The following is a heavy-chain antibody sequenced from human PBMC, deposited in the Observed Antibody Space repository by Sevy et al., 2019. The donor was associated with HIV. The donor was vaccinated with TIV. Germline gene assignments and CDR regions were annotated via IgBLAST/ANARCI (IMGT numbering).Heavy chain of an antibody. CDR3: TRWKGLQSIFDY. CDR2: LKSKADGGTV. CDR1: GFTFGNYA. Sequence: GGSLRLSCTTSGFTFGNYAMNRVRQAPGKGLEWVAFLKSKADGGTVDHAASVKGRFTMSRDDSKSIAYLQMNDLTTEDTGVYYCTRWKGLQSIFDYWGQGALVTVSS. D-gene: IGHD1-1*01. V-gene: IGHV3-49*04. J-gene: IGHJ4*02.